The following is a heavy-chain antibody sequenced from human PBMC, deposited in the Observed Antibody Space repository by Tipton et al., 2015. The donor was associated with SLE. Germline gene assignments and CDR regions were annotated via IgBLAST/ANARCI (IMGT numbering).Heavy chain of an antibody. J-gene: IGHJ5*02. CDR3: ARTTEYFDP. CDR1: GVSINSFY. CDR2: IYYSGRN. V-gene: IGHV4-59*08. D-gene: IGHD1-1*01. Sequence: LRLSCTVSGVSINSFYWSWIRQPPGKGLEWIGYIYYSGRNNYNPSLKTRVTMSVDTSKSQFSLKLTSVTAAETAVYYCARTTEYFDPWGQGTLVTVSS.